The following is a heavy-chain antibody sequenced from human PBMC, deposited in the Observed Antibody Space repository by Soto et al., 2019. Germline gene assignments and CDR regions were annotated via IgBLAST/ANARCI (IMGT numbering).Heavy chain of an antibody. V-gene: IGHV3-53*04. CDR2: ISSGGST. D-gene: IGHD6-13*01. CDR1: GFTVSSNY. J-gene: IGHJ5*02. CDR3: AREWQAAAGRNDWFDP. Sequence: GGSLRLSCAASGFTVSSNYMSWVRQAPGKGLEWVSVISSGGSTYYADSVKGRFTISRHNSKNTLYLQMNSLGAEDTAVYYCAREWQAAAGRNDWFDPWAQGTLVTVSS.